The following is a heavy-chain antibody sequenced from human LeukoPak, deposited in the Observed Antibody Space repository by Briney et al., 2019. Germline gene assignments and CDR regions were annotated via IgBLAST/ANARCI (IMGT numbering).Heavy chain of an antibody. CDR2: IYPGDSRT. D-gene: IGHD6-13*01. Sequence: GESLKISCEGFGYTFTNYWIGWVRQMPGKGLEWMGVIYPGDSRTRYNPSFQGQVTISAAKSTNTAYLQWSSLKASDTAIYYCACRDLSSTRSGPWGQGTLVTVSS. J-gene: IGHJ5*02. V-gene: IGHV5-51*01. CDR3: ACRDLSSTRSGP. CDR1: GYTFTNYW.